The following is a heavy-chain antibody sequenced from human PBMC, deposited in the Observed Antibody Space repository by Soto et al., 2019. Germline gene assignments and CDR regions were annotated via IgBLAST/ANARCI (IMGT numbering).Heavy chain of an antibody. J-gene: IGHJ6*03. CDR3: ARHVGVFSGGSCYYHYYYLDV. D-gene: IGHD2-15*01. CDR2: IYPGDSDT. Sequence: LGESLKISCKGSGYSFTSYWIGWVRQMPGKGLEWMGIIYPGDSDTRYSPSFQGQVTISADKSISTAYLQWSSLKASDTAMYYCARHVGVFSGGSCYYHYYYLDVWGKGTTVTVSS. CDR1: GYSFTSYW. V-gene: IGHV5-51*01.